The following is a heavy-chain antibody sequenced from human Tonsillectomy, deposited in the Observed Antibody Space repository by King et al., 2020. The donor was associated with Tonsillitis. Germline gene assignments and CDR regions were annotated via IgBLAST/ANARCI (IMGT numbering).Heavy chain of an antibody. Sequence: VQLVQSGAEVKKPGASVKVSCKTSGYTFTDYYIHWVRQAPGQGLEWMGWINPDSGATIYAQKFQDRVTLTRDTSVSTACMELSRLRFDDTALYYCVREAYDWGQGTLVTVSS. CDR2: INPDSGAT. V-gene: IGHV1-2*02. J-gene: IGHJ4*02. D-gene: IGHD2-21*01. CDR1: GYTFTDYY. CDR3: VREAYD.